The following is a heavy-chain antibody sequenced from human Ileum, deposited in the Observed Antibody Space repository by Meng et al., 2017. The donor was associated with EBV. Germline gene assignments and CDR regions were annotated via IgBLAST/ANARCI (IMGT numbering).Heavy chain of an antibody. J-gene: IGHJ4*02. Sequence: QSGGEGKKPAPSGKVSCKASGEPSTRLAITWVRQAPGKGLRWMGGIVPIFGTGTSAQKFQDRLTITADASTSTAYMELRGLRSEDTAVYYCAISSKSGPSYYFDYWGQGTLVTVSS. CDR1: GEPSTRLA. CDR3: AISSKSGPSYYFDY. V-gene: IGHV1-69*01. CDR2: IVPIFGTG. D-gene: IGHD3-10*01.